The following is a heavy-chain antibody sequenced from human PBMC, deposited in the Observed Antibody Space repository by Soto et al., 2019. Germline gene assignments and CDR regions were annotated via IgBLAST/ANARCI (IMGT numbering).Heavy chain of an antibody. CDR1: GYTFTSYG. V-gene: IGHV1-18*01. Sequence: ASVKVSCKASGYTFTSYGISWVRQAPGQGLEWMGWISAYNGNTNYAQKLQGRVTMTTDTSTSTAYMGLRSLGSDDTAVYYCARSEEYGQWLVVFPSTVYYYYMDVWGKGTTVTVSS. D-gene: IGHD6-19*01. J-gene: IGHJ6*03. CDR2: ISAYNGNT. CDR3: ARSEEYGQWLVVFPSTVYYYYMDV.